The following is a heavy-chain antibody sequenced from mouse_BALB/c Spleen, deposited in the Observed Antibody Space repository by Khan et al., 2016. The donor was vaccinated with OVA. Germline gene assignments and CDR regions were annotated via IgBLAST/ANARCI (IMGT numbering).Heavy chain of an antibody. CDR3: VRYGAYQRNDGWFAY. J-gene: IGHJ3*01. CDR2: INPSNGST. V-gene: IGHV1-4*01. CDR1: GYTFTSYT. D-gene: IGHD2-14*01. Sequence: QVQLQQSGAELARPGASVKMSCKASGYTFTSYTIHWIKKRPGQGLEWIGYINPSNGSTNYNQKFKDKATLTTNKSSNTAYLQLSSLTSDDSAVYNCVRYGAYQRNDGWFAYGGQGTLVTVSA.